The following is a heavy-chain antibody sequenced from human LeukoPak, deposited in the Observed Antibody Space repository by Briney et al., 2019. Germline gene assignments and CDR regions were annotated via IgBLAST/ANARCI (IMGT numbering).Heavy chain of an antibody. CDR2: INHSGST. D-gene: IGHD3-22*01. CDR3: ARGDYYDSSGYFFAWPHDNWFDP. V-gene: IGHV4-34*01. J-gene: IGHJ5*02. Sequence: PSETLSLTCAVYGGAFSGYYWSWIRQPPGKGLEWIGEINHSGSTNYNPSLKSRVTISVDTSKNQFSLKLSSVTAADTAVYYCARGDYYDSSGYFFAWPHDNWFDPWGQGTLVTVSS. CDR1: GGAFSGYY.